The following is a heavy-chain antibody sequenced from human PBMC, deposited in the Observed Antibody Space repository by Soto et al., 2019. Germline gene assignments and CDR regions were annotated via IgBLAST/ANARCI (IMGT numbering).Heavy chain of an antibody. D-gene: IGHD3-10*01. CDR3: VREGDGVYYCYGMDV. V-gene: IGHV1-18*01. Sequence: QVQLVQSGDEVKKPGASVKVSCKASGYTFTNYGISWVRQAPGQGLEWMGWINGYNGNTVYTKKIQGRLTMTAETSTATAYMELRSLRSDDTAVYYCVREGDGVYYCYGMDVWGQGTTVIVSS. J-gene: IGHJ6*02. CDR1: GYTFTNYG. CDR2: INGYNGNT.